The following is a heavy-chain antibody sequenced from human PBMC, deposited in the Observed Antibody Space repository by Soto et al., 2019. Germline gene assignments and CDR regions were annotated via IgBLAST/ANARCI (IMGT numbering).Heavy chain of an antibody. CDR3: ARGIFGPTLLHYYYYYGMDV. J-gene: IGHJ6*02. V-gene: IGHV4-4*07. CDR1: GGSISSYY. CDR2: IYTSGST. Sequence: SETLSLTCTVSGGSISSYYWSWIRQPAGKGLEWIGRIYTSGSTNYNPSLKSRVTTSVDTSKNQFSLKLSSVTAADTAVYYCARGIFGPTLLHYYYYYGMDVWGQGTTVTVSS. D-gene: IGHD3-3*01.